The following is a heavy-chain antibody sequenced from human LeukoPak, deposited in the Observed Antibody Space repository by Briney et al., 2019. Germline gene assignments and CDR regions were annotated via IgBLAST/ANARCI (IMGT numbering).Heavy chain of an antibody. V-gene: IGHV4-59*01. D-gene: IGHD6-6*01. CDR3: AREVGSSSFF. CDR2: ISYTGST. Sequence: PSETLSLTCTVSGASISTYYWSWIRQPPGKGLEWIGYISYTGSTNYNPSLKSRVTISVDTSKNQVSLKLSSVTAADTAVYYCAREVGSSSFFWGQGTLVTVSS. CDR1: GASISTYY. J-gene: IGHJ4*02.